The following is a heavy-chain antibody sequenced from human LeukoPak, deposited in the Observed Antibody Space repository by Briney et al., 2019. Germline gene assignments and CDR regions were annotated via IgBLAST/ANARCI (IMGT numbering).Heavy chain of an antibody. CDR2: IKRKGDDGTI. CDR3: TAGTGRSDFDY. CDR1: GFTFSNAW. D-gene: IGHD3/OR15-3a*01. V-gene: IGHV3-15*01. J-gene: IGHJ4*02. Sequence: PGGSLRLSCAASGFTFSNAWMSWGRQAPGGGRGGVGRIKRKGDDGTIDYAAPVKGRLSISRDDSKNTLYLQMNSLKSEDTAVYYCTAGTGRSDFDYWGQGTLVTVSS.